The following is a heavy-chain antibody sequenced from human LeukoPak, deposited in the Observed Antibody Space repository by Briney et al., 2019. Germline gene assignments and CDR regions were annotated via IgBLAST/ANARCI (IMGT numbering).Heavy chain of an antibody. CDR2: IYYSGST. Sequence: PSETLSLTCTVSGGSISSSSYYWGWIRQPPGKGLEWIGSIYYSGSTYYNPSLKSRVTISVDTSKNQFSLKLSSVTAADTAVYYCARDREVDFWSGYYPNYYYYYMDVWGKGTTVTVSS. J-gene: IGHJ6*03. V-gene: IGHV4-39*02. CDR3: ARDREVDFWSGYYPNYYYYYMDV. D-gene: IGHD3-3*01. CDR1: GGSISSSSYY.